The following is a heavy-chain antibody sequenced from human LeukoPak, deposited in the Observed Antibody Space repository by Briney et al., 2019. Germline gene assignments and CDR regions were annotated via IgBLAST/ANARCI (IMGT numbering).Heavy chain of an antibody. CDR3: AKGTAAAGIFDY. V-gene: IGHV3-23*01. CDR1: GLTFTTYW. D-gene: IGHD6-13*01. CDR2: ISGGGGST. J-gene: IGHJ4*02. Sequence: GGSLSLSCADSGLTFTTYWMTWVRQAPGKGLEWVSAISGGGGSTYYADSVKGRFTISRDNSKNTLYLQMNSLRAEDTAVYYCAKGTAAAGIFDYWGQGTLVTVSS.